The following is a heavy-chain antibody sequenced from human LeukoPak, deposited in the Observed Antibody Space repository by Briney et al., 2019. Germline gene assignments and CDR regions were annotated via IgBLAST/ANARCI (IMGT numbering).Heavy chain of an antibody. CDR2: IIPILGIA. Sequence: ASVKVSCKASGGTFSSYAISWVRQAPGQGLEWMGRIIPILGIANYAQKFQGGVTITADKSTSTAYMELSSLRSEDTAVYYCARDPIALSRSHPYYFDYWGQGTLVTVSS. D-gene: IGHD2-21*01. CDR1: GGTFSSYA. V-gene: IGHV1-69*04. J-gene: IGHJ4*02. CDR3: ARDPIALSRSHPYYFDY.